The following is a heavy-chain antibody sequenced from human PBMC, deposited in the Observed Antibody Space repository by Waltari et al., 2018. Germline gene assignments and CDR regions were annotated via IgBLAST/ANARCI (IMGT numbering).Heavy chain of an antibody. D-gene: IGHD2-8*02. V-gene: IGHV3-23*01. J-gene: IGHJ6*02. CDR1: GFTVRTFA. Sequence: EEQMLESGGGLVQPGVSLILSCTGSGFTVRTFAMHWVRQVPGKGLEWVSTISSSGADTYYADSVKDRFTISRDNSAETFYLEMNNLRVGDTAMYYCAKSQRRPLVLYGLDVWGQGTAVTVSS. CDR3: AKSQRRPLVLYGLDV. CDR2: ISSSGADT.